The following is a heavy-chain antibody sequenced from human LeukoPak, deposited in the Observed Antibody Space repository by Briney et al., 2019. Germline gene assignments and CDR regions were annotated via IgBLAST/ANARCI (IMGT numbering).Heavy chain of an antibody. Sequence: QAGGSLRLSCAASGFTFSSYSMIWVRQAPGKGLEWVSYISSSSSTIYYADSVKGRFTISRDNAKNSLYLQMNSLRAEDTAVYYCAKDGPRRDSYYFDYWGQGTLVTVSS. J-gene: IGHJ4*02. CDR3: AKDGPRRDSYYFDY. D-gene: IGHD5-24*01. V-gene: IGHV3-48*01. CDR1: GFTFSSYS. CDR2: ISSSSSTI.